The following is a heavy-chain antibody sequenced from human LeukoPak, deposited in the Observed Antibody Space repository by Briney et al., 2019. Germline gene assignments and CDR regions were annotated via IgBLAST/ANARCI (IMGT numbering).Heavy chain of an antibody. CDR1: GFTFSDYY. V-gene: IGHV3-11*04. CDR3: ARVGGTHYDFWSGSYYYYYMDV. D-gene: IGHD3-3*01. CDR2: ISSSGSTI. J-gene: IGHJ6*03. Sequence: GGSLRLSCAASGFTFSDYYMSWIRQAPGKGLEWVSYISSSGSTIYYADSVKGRFTISRDNAKNSLYLQMNSLRAEDTAVYYCARVGGTHYDFWSGSYYYYYMDVWGKGTTVTVSS.